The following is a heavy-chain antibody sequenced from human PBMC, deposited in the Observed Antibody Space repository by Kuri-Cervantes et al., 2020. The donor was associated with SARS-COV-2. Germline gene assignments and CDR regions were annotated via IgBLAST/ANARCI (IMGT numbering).Heavy chain of an antibody. V-gene: IGHV1-2*02. CDR2: INPSSGGT. CDR3: ARAGLGGDRRHWFDY. Sequence: ASVKVSCKASGYTFTGYYMHWVRQAPGQGLEWMGWINPSSGGTNYAQKFQGRVTMTRDTSISTAYMELSRLRSDDTAVYYCARAGLGGDRRHWFDYWGQGTLVTVSS. D-gene: IGHD2-21*02. CDR1: GYTFTGYY. J-gene: IGHJ4*02.